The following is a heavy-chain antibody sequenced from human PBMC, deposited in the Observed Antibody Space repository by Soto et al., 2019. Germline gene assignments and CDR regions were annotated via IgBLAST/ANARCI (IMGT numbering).Heavy chain of an antibody. CDR1: GYILTGYS. V-gene: IGHV1-2*02. D-gene: IGHD5-18*01. CDR2: IDPNSGAT. Sequence: QVYLVQSGAEVRRPGASVKVSCTAFGYILTGYSLHWVRQAPGQGLEWMGWIDPNSGATNSAERFHGRLSMPRDTSISAAYLELSSLRSDDTAVYYCARGYGSSPNMELRFGMDVWGQGTTISVSS. CDR3: ARGYGSSPNMELRFGMDV. J-gene: IGHJ6*02.